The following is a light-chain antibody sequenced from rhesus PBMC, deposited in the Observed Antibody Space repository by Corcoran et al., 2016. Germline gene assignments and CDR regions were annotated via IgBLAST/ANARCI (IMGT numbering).Light chain of an antibody. J-gene: IGKJ3*01. CDR2: RPS. V-gene: IGKV1-74*01. CDR1: ENLNNY. CDR3: QHGYGTPIFT. Sequence: DIQMTQSPSPLSASVGDRVTITCRASENLNNYLNWYQQKPGRSPKLLIYRPSTLQTGVPLRFSGSGSGTDYTFAISSLQPEEVGTYYCQHGYGTPIFTFGPETKVDIK.